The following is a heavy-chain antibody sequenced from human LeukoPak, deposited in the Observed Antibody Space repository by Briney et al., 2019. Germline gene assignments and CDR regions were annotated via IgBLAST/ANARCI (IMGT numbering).Heavy chain of an antibody. CDR2: INTDGSST. D-gene: IGHD6-6*01. J-gene: IGHJ4*02. V-gene: IGHV3-74*01. CDR1: GFTFSRDW. CDR3: AREPSTIAARLFDY. Sequence: GGSLRLSCAASGFTFSRDWMHWGRRAPGKGLVWVSRINTDGSSTSYADSVKGRFTISRDNAKNTLYLQLNSLRAEDTAVYYCAREPSTIAARLFDYWGQGTLVTVSS.